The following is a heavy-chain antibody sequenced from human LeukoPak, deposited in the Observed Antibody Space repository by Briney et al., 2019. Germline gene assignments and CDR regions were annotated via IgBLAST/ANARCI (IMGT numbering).Heavy chain of an antibody. CDR3: ARTEGIAAASRGFYY. J-gene: IGHJ4*02. CDR2: ISYDGSNK. V-gene: IGHV3-30*04. D-gene: IGHD6-13*01. CDR1: GFTFSSYA. Sequence: PGRSLRLSCAASGFTFSSYAMHWVRQAPGKGLEWVAVISYDGSNKYYADSVKGRFTNSRDNSKNTLYLQMNSLRAEDTAVYYCARTEGIAAASRGFYYWGQGTLVTVSS.